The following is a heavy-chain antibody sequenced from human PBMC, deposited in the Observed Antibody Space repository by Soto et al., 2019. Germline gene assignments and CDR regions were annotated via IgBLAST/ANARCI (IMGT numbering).Heavy chain of an antibody. D-gene: IGHD3-10*01. Sequence: SETLSLTCAVSGGSISSGGYCWSWIRQPPGKGLEWIGYIYHSGSTYYNPSLKSRVTISVDRSKNQFSLKLSSVTAADTAVYYCARGRNGYYYGSGTKGAFDIWGQGTMVTVSS. CDR3: ARGRNGYYYGSGTKGAFDI. V-gene: IGHV4-30-2*01. CDR2: IYHSGST. CDR1: GGSISSGGYC. J-gene: IGHJ3*02.